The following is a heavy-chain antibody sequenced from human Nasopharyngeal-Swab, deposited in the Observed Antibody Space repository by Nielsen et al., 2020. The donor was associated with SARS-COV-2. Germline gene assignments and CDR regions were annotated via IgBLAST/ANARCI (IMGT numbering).Heavy chain of an antibody. CDR3: ARGKDFGEYYFDH. J-gene: IGHJ4*02. Sequence: SETLSLTCVVSGGSISSADYSWNWIRQSPGRGLEWIGNIYHSGSTSYNPSLKSRVTISVDRSKSHFSLKMTSVTAAGTAVYFCARGKDFGEYYFDHWGQGTLVTVSS. V-gene: IGHV4-30-2*06. D-gene: IGHD3-10*01. CDR1: GGSISSADYS. CDR2: IYHSGST.